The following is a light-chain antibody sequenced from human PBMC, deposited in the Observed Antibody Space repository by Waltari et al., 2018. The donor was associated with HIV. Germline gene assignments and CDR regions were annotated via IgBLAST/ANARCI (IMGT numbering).Light chain of an antibody. Sequence: QSALTQPPSASGSPGQSVTISCTGTSSDVGGYNYVSWYQQHPGKAPKLMIYEVSKRPSGVPDRFSDSKSGNTASLTVSGLQAEDEAEYYCSSYAGSKNLVFGGGTKLTVL. CDR3: SSYAGSKNLV. CDR2: EVS. J-gene: IGLJ2*01. CDR1: SSDVGGYNY. V-gene: IGLV2-8*01.